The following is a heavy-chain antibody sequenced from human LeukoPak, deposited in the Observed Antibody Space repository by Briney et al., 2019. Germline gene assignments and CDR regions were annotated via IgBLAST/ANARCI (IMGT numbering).Heavy chain of an antibody. CDR1: GESFSGYY. V-gene: IGHV4-34*01. CDR2: INHSGST. J-gene: IGHJ4*02. CDR3: ARGGTWPVRYDY. Sequence: SETLSLTCAVYGESFSGYYWSWIRQPPGKGLEWIGEINHSGSTNYNPTLKSRVTISVDTSQNQFSLKMTSVTAADTGVYYCARGGTWPVRYDYWGQGTLVTVSA.